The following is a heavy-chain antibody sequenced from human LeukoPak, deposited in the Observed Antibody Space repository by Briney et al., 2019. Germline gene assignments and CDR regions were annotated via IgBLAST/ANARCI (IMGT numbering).Heavy chain of an antibody. J-gene: IGHJ6*03. V-gene: IGHV6-1*01. CDR2: TYYRSKWYN. Sequence: SQTLSLTCAISGDSVSSNSAAWNWIRQSPSRGLEWLGRTYYRSKWYNDYAVSVKSRITINPDTSKNQFSLQLNSVTPEDTAVYYCARDRNPGVVVPAATFRYYYMDVWGKGTTVTVSS. CDR3: ARDRNPGVVVPAATFRYYYMDV. D-gene: IGHD2-2*01. CDR1: GDSVSSNSAA.